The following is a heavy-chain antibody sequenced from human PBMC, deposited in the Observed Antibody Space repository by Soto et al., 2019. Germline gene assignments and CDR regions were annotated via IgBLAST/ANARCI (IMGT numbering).Heavy chain of an antibody. Sequence: QVQLQQWGAGLLKPSETLSLTCTVYGASFTGSYWSWIRQSPGKGLEWIGEVDHNGASIRNPSLRRRVTISLDTSSNQFSLKVTSVTAADAAIYYCARGLATHSFAYDYYGMDVWGQGTTVTVSS. V-gene: IGHV4-34*01. D-gene: IGHD3-3*02. CDR3: ARGLATHSFAYDYYGMDV. CDR2: VDHNGAS. CDR1: GASFTGSY. J-gene: IGHJ6*02.